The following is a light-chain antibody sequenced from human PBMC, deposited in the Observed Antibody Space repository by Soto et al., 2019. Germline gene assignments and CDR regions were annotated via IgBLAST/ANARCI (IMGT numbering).Light chain of an antibody. CDR2: GAS. CDR3: QQYNNWPPST. CDR1: QSVSSN. V-gene: IGKV3-15*01. J-gene: IGKJ2*01. Sequence: EIVMTQSPATLSVSPGERATLSCRASQSVSSNLAWYQQKPGQAPRLLIYGASTRATGIPATFSGSGSGTEFTLTISSLQAEDFAVYDCQQYNNWPPSTFGQGTKLEIK.